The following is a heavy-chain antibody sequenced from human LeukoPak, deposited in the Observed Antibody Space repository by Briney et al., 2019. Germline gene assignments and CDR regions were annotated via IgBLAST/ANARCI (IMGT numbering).Heavy chain of an antibody. V-gene: IGHV3-7*03. D-gene: IGHD3-16*01. J-gene: IGHJ6*02. CDR3: ARGGGLDV. Sequence: GGSRRLSWAASGFTFSSYWMNWARQAQGRGLEWAASINHNGNVNYYVDSVKGRFTISRDNAKNSLYLQMSNLRAEDTAVYFCARGGGLDVWGQGATVTVSS. CDR1: GFTFSSYW. CDR2: INHNGNVN.